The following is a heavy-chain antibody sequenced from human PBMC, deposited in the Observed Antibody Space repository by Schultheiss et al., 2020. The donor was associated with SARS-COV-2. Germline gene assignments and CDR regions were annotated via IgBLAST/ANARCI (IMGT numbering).Heavy chain of an antibody. Sequence: SETLSLTCAVSGGSISSSNWWSWVRQPPGKGLEWIGYIYYSGSTYYNPSLKSRVTISVDTSKNQFSLRLSSVTAADTAVYYCARSSGGSSSSPNYYYGMDVWGQGTTVTVSS. CDR2: IYYSGST. D-gene: IGHD6-6*01. CDR1: GGSISSSNW. CDR3: ARSSGGSSSSPNYYYGMDV. J-gene: IGHJ6*02. V-gene: IGHV4-4*02.